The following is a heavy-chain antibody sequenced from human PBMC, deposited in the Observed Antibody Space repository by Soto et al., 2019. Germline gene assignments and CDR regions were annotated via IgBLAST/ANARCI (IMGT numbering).Heavy chain of an antibody. D-gene: IGHD6-19*01. J-gene: IGHJ4*02. Sequence: QVQLVESGGGVVQPGRSLRLSCAASGFTFSSYAMHWVRQAPGKGLEWVAVISYDGSNKYYADSVKGRFTISIDNSKNTLYLQMNSLRAEDTAVYYCARDRIAVAGTLGGYFDYWGQGTLVTVSS. CDR2: ISYDGSNK. CDR1: GFTFSSYA. V-gene: IGHV3-30-3*01. CDR3: ARDRIAVAGTLGGYFDY.